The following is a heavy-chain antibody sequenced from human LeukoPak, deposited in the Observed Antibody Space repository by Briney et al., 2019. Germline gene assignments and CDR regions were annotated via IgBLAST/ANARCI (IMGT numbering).Heavy chain of an antibody. CDR2: INHSGST. CDR1: GGSFSGYY. Sequence: SETLSLTCAVYGGSFSGYYWSWIRQPPGKGLEWVGEINHSGSTNYNPSLKSRVTISVDTSKNQFSLKLTSVTAADTAVYYCARHPSGRMWLQQGGWFDPWGQGTLVTVSS. CDR3: ARHPSGRMWLQQGGWFDP. J-gene: IGHJ5*02. D-gene: IGHD5-24*01. V-gene: IGHV4-34*01.